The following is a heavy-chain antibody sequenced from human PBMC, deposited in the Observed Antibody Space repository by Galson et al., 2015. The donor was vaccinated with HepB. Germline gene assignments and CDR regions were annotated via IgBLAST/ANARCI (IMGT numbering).Heavy chain of an antibody. CDR1: GFTVSSNY. V-gene: IGHV3-53*01. D-gene: IGHD3-10*01. J-gene: IGHJ2*01. Sequence: SLRLSCAASGFTVSSNYISWVRQAPGKGLEWVSVIYRGGTSYYTDSVKGRFTISRDNSKNTLYLQMSSLRAEDTAVYYCARGGIWFGDLYWYFDLWGRGTLVTVSS. CDR3: ARGGIWFGDLYWYFDL. CDR2: IYRGGTS.